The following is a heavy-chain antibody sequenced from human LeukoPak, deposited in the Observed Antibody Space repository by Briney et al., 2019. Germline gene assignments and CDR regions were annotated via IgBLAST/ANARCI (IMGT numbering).Heavy chain of an antibody. D-gene: IGHD6-13*01. J-gene: IGHJ6*03. Sequence: GGSLRLSCAASGFTFDDYGMSWVRQAPGKGLEWVSGINWNGGSTDYADSVKGRFTISRDNAKNSLYLQMNSLRAEDTALYYCARTYSSSWYGTYYYYYMDVWGKGTTVTVSS. CDR3: ARTYSSSWYGTYYYYYMDV. CDR1: GFTFDDYG. CDR2: INWNGGST. V-gene: IGHV3-20*04.